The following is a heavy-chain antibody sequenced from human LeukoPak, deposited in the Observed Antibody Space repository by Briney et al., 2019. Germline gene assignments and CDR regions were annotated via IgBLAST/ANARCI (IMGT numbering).Heavy chain of an antibody. Sequence: SETLSLTCTVSGGSLSSGGYYWSWIRQHPGKGLEWIGYIYYSGSTYYNPSLKSRVTISVDTSKNQFSLKLSSVTAADTAVYYCARYYYDSSGSDAFDIWGQGTMVTVSS. J-gene: IGHJ3*02. D-gene: IGHD3-22*01. V-gene: IGHV4-31*03. CDR1: GGSLSSGGYY. CDR2: IYYSGST. CDR3: ARYYYDSSGSDAFDI.